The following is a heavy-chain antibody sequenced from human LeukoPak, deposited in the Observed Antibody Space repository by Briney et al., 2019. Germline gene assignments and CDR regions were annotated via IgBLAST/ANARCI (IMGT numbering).Heavy chain of an antibody. D-gene: IGHD3-3*01. CDR1: GFTFSNYA. CDR3: AKSITMFGVVRYFDY. J-gene: IGHJ4*02. Sequence: GGSLRLSCVASGFTFSNYAMSWVRQAPGKGLEWVSAISTSATSTYYADSVKGRFTISRDNSKNTLSLQMNSLRAEDTAVYYCAKSITMFGVVRYFDYWGQGALVTVPS. CDR2: ISTSATST. V-gene: IGHV3-23*01.